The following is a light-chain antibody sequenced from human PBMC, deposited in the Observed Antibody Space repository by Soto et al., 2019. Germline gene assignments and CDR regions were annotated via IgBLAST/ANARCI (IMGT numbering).Light chain of an antibody. CDR3: GTWDTSLSAVV. V-gene: IGLV1-51*01. Sequence: QYVLTQPTSVSAAPGQKVTISCSGSSSNIGNNYVSWYQHLPGTAPKLLIYDNNERPSGIPDRFSGSKSGTSATLGITGLQTGDEADYYCGTWDTSLSAVVFGGGTKVTVL. J-gene: IGLJ2*01. CDR2: DNN. CDR1: SSNIGNNY.